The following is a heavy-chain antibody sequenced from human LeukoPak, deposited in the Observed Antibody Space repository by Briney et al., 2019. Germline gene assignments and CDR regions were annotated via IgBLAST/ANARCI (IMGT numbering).Heavy chain of an antibody. Sequence: PRGSLRLSCAASGFTFSSYGMSWVRQAPGKGLEWVSAISGSGGSTYYADSVKGRFTISRDNSKNTLYLQMNSLRAEDTAVYYCAKDRGEDSSGYGDYWGQGTLVTVSS. CDR1: GFTFSSYG. CDR3: AKDRGEDSSGYGDY. V-gene: IGHV3-23*01. J-gene: IGHJ4*02. CDR2: ISGSGGST. D-gene: IGHD3-22*01.